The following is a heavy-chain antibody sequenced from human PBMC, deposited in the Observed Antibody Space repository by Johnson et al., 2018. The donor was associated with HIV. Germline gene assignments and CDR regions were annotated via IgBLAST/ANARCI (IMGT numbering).Heavy chain of an antibody. J-gene: IGHJ3*01. D-gene: IGHD6-19*01. CDR3: VRPAAAGRDDGFDL. Sequence: QVQLVESGGGVVQPGRSLRLSCAASGFTFSSYGMHWVRQAPGKGLEWVAVISYDGSNKYYADSVKGRFTISRDYSKNTLYLQMNRLRAEDTAVYYCVRPAAAGRDDGFDLWVQGTMVTVSS. CDR2: ISYDGSNK. V-gene: IGHV3-30*03. CDR1: GFTFSSYG.